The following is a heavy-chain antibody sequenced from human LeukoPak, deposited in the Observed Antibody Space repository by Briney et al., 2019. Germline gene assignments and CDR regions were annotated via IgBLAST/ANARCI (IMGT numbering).Heavy chain of an antibody. CDR1: GFTFSSYA. CDR2: MSGSGGST. Sequence: GGSLRLSCAASGFTFSSYAMSWVRQAAGKGLEWVSAMSGSGGSTDYADSVKGRFTISRDNLKNTLYLQMNTLRAEDTAVYYCARGPAGYNWGQGTLVTVSS. V-gene: IGHV3-23*01. CDR3: ARGPAGYN. J-gene: IGHJ4*02. D-gene: IGHD1-1*01.